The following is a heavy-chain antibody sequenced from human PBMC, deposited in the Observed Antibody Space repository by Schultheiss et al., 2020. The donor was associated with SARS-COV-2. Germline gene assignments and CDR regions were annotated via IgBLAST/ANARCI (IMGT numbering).Heavy chain of an antibody. Sequence: GGSLRLSCAASGFTFSSYAMSWVRQAPGKGLEWVSSISSSSSYIYYADSVKGRFTISRDNSKNTLYLQMNNLRAEDTAVYYCAREGGSTGWAYFDPWGQGTLVTVSS. D-gene: IGHD6-25*01. CDR1: GFTFSSYA. CDR2: ISSSSSYI. J-gene: IGHJ5*02. V-gene: IGHV3-21*01. CDR3: AREGGSTGWAYFDP.